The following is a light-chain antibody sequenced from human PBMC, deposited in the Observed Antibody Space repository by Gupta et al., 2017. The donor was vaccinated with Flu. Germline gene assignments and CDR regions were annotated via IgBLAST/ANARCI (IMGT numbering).Light chain of an antibody. CDR3: QSYAANNQVV. J-gene: IGLJ2*01. V-gene: IGLV6-57*01. Sequence: LEDNQRLSGVPDRFSGSVDTSSNSASLTISGLTTDDEAEYYCQSYAANNQVVFGGGTKLIV. CDR2: EDN.